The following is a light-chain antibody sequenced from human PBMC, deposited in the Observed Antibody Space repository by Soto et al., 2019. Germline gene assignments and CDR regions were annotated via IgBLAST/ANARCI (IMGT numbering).Light chain of an antibody. CDR1: SSDVGGYNY. CDR2: EVS. Sequence: QSALTQPASVSGSPGQSITISCTGTSSDVGGYNYVSWYQQHPGKAPKLMIYEVSNRPSGVSNRFSGSQSGNTASLTISGLQAEDEAEYYCSSYTASRTFVFGTGTKLTVL. J-gene: IGLJ1*01. V-gene: IGLV2-14*01. CDR3: SSYTASRTFV.